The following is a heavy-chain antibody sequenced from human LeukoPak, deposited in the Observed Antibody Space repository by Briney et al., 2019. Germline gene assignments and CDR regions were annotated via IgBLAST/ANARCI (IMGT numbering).Heavy chain of an antibody. V-gene: IGHV1-2*02. CDR2: INPNSGGT. D-gene: IGHD3-22*01. J-gene: IGHJ3*02. Sequence: SSVKVSCKASGYTFTGYYMHWVRQAPGQGLEWMGWINPNSGGTNYAQKFQGRVTMTRYTSISTAYIELSRLRSDDTAVSYCARDRGRLYDSSGYSSSPYAFDIWGQGTMVTVSS. CDR3: ARDRGRLYDSSGYSSSPYAFDI. CDR1: GYTFTGYY.